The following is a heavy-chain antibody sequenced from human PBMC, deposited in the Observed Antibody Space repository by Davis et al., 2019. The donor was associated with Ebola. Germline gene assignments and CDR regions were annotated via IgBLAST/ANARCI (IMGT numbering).Heavy chain of an antibody. D-gene: IGHD4-11*01. CDR2: IYYSGST. J-gene: IGHJ6*04. CDR3: ATTTTVPYYYYGMDV. CDR1: GGSISSGGYY. V-gene: IGHV4-31*03. Sequence: MPSETLSLTCTVSGGSISSGGYYWSWIRQHPGKGLEWIGYIYYSGSTYYNPSLKSRVTISVDTSKNQFSLKLSSVTAADTAVYYCATTTTVPYYYYGMDVWGKGTTVTVSS.